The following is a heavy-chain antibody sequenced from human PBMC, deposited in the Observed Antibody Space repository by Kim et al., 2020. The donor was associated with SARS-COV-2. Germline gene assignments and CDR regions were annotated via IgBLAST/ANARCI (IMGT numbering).Heavy chain of an antibody. CDR3: ARLPTIAAAGTDY. CDR2: IYYSGSN. V-gene: IGHV4-39*01. D-gene: IGHD6-13*01. J-gene: IGHJ4*02. Sequence: SETLSLTCTVSGGSISSSSYYWGWIRQPPGKGLEWIGSIYYSGSNYYNPSLKSRVTISVDTSKNQFSLKLSSVTAADTAVYYCARLPTIAAAGTDYWCQGTLVTVSS. CDR1: GGSISSSSYY.